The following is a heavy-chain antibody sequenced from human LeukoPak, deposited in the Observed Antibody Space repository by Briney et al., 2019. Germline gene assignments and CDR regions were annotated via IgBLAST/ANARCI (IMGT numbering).Heavy chain of an antibody. Sequence: SETLSLTCTVSGGSISSYYWSWIRQPPGKGLEWIGYIYYSGSTNYNPSLKSRVTISVDTSKNQFSLKLSSVTAADTAVYYCAGDPQGLRGLVAFDIWGQGTMVTVSS. CDR3: AGDPQGLRGLVAFDI. D-gene: IGHD5-12*01. V-gene: IGHV4-59*01. J-gene: IGHJ3*02. CDR1: GGSISSYY. CDR2: IYYSGST.